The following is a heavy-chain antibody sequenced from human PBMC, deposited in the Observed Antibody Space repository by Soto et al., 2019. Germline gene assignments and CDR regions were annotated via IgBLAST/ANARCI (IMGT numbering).Heavy chain of an antibody. Sequence: EVQLVESGGGLVQPGGSLRLSCAASGFTFSNYAMHWVRQAPGQGLEYVAAISSNGGSTYYANSVKGRFTISRHNSTNTLYLQMGRLRAEDMAVYYCARDLYTYRISVAVCWGQGTLVTVSS. CDR1: GFTFSNYA. CDR3: ARDLYTYRISVAVC. J-gene: IGHJ4*02. D-gene: IGHD6-19*01. V-gene: IGHV3-64*01. CDR2: ISSNGGST.